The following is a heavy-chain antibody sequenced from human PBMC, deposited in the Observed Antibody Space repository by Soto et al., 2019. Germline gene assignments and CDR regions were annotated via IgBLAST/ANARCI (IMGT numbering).Heavy chain of an antibody. CDR3: AREGRSSQRGFDP. D-gene: IGHD3-10*01. CDR2: AYYSGST. CDR1: GGSISSSNYY. V-gene: IGHV4-39*01. J-gene: IGHJ5*02. Sequence: QLQLQESGPGLVKPSETLSLTCTVSGGSISSSNYYWNLIRQPPGKGLEWIGSAYYSGSTYYNPSRKSRVTICVEPYKNQLALKLNSVTAADAAGYYCAREGRSSQRGFDPWGQGTLVPVSS.